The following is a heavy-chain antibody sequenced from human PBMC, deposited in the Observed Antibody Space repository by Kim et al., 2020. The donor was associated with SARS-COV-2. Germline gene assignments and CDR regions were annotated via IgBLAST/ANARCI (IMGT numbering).Heavy chain of an antibody. D-gene: IGHD3-10*01. J-gene: IGHJ1*01. CDR2: INTVTGTP. CDR3: TTPAAVASGSPPYYFNR. CDR1: GYIFDDYA. Sequence: ASVKVSCKASGYIFDDYAMNWVRQAPGHGLEWMGWINTVTGTPTYAQGYAGRFVFTLDSSVRTAYLQINNLETDDTAIYYCTTPAAVASGSPPYYFNRWGQGTLVTVST. V-gene: IGHV7-4-1*02.